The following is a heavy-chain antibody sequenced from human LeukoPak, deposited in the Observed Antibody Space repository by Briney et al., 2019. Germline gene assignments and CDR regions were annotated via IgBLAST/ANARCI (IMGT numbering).Heavy chain of an antibody. CDR2: IRYDGSNK. D-gene: IGHD2-2*03. J-gene: IGHJ3*02. CDR1: GFTFSSYG. V-gene: IGHV3-30*02. Sequence: GGSLRLSCAASGFTFSSYGMHWVRQAPGKGLEWMAFIRYDGSNKYYADSVKGRFTISRDNSNNTLYLQMDSLGTEDTAVYYCAKDDWIFSKAFDIWGQGTMVTVSS. CDR3: AKDDWIFSKAFDI.